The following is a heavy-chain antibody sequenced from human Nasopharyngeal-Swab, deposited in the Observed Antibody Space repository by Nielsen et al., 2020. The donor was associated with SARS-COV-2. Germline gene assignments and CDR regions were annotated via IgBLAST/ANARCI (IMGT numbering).Heavy chain of an antibody. V-gene: IGHV3-23*01. J-gene: IGHJ2*01. CDR1: GFTFSSYA. CDR3: AKDGREQQLVPDFWYFDL. CDR2: ISGSGCST. Sequence: GESLKISCSASGFTFSSYAMSWVRQVPGKGLEWVSAISGSGCSTYYADSVKGRFTISRDNSKNPLYLQMNSLRAEDTAVYYCAKDGREQQLVPDFWYFDLWGRGTLVTVSS. D-gene: IGHD6-13*01.